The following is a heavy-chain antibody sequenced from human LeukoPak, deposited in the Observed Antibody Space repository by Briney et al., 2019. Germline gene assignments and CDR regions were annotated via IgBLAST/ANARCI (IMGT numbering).Heavy chain of an antibody. D-gene: IGHD5-12*01. CDR1: GGSISSSNW. J-gene: IGHJ6*02. CDR2: IYHSGST. CDR3: AREGYSGYDSKYYYYYYGMDV. V-gene: IGHV4-4*02. Sequence: SETLSLTCAVSGGSISSSNWWSWVRQPPGKGPEWIGEIYHSGSTNYNPSLKSRVTISVDKSKNQFSLKLSSVTAADTAVYYCAREGYSGYDSKYYYYYYGMDVWGQGTTVTVSS.